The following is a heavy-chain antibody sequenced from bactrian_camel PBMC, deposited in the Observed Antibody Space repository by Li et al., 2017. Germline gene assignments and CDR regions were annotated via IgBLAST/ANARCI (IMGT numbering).Heavy chain of an antibody. CDR1: GDTISRYW. D-gene: IGHD5*01. CDR3: AADPSRELWVGYPPYKY. CDR2: INTGGGTT. V-gene: IGHV3S1*01. Sequence: HVQLVESGGGSVQVGGSLRLSCVASGDTISRYWMYWVRQAPGKGLEWVSAINTGGGTTYYADSAKGRFTISRDNAENTLYLQMNSLKPEDTAVYYCAADPSRELWVGYPPYKYWGQGTQVTVS. J-gene: IGHJ4*01.